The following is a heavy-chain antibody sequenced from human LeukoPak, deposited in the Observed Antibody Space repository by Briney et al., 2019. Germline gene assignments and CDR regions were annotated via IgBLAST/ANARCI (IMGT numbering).Heavy chain of an antibody. J-gene: IGHJ4*02. CDR3: ARVRASGWSAPFDY. CDR2: INAGNGNT. Sequence: GASVKVSCKASGYTFTSYAMHWVRQAPGQRLEWMGWINAGNGNTKYSQKFQGRVTITRDTSASTAYMELSSLRSEDTAVYYCARVRASGWSAPFDYWGQGTLVTVSS. V-gene: IGHV1-3*01. D-gene: IGHD6-19*01. CDR1: GYTFTSYA.